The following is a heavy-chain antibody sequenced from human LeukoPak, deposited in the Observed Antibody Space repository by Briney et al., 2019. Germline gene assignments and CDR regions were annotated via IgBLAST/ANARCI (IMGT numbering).Heavy chain of an antibody. J-gene: IGHJ4*02. CDR3: ARTISRDGYNQFDY. Sequence: SVKVSCKASGGTFSSYAISWVRQAPGQGLEWMGRIIPILGIANYAQKFQGRVTITADKSTSTAYMELSSLRSEDTAVYYCARTISRDGYNQFDYWGQGTLVTVSS. CDR1: GGTFSSYA. V-gene: IGHV1-69*04. CDR2: IIPILGIA. D-gene: IGHD5-24*01.